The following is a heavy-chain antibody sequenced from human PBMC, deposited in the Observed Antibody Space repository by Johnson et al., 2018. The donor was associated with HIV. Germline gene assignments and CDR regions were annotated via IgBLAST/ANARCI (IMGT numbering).Heavy chain of an antibody. CDR1: GFTFSSYG. CDR2: ISYNGTNT. V-gene: IGHV3-30*18. D-gene: IGHD1-26*01. CDR3: MKDRGGRFSGSYLSLRVGAFDI. Sequence: QVQLVESGGGVVQPGRSLRLSCVASGFTFSSYGMHWVRQTPGKGLEWVAVISYNGTNTWYADSVKGRFTISRDNSKNTMYLQLNSLRPEDTAVDYCMKDRGGRFSGSYLSLRVGAFDIWGQGTKVTVSS. J-gene: IGHJ3*02.